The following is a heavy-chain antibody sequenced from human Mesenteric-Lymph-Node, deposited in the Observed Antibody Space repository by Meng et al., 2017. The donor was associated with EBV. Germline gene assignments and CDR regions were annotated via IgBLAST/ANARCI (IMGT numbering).Heavy chain of an antibody. CDR1: GGSISSYNW. D-gene: IGHD3-10*01. J-gene: IGHJ5*02. Sequence: QVHLQESVPGLVKPSGTLSLTCAVSGGSISSYNWWSWVRQTPGKGLEWIGEIFHSGTTNNNPSLRSRLTLSVDKSKNQFSLRLSSVTAADTAVYYCAKVDGSGRSNWFDPWGQGTLVTVSS. V-gene: IGHV4-4*02. CDR2: IFHSGTT. CDR3: AKVDGSGRSNWFDP.